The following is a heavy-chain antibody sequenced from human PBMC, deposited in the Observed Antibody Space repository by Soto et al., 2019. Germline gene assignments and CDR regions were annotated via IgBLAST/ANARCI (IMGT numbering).Heavy chain of an antibody. CDR3: ARVNRRGYYGSGSYYNGGWFDP. Sequence: QVQLQESGPGLVKPSQTLSLTCTVSGGSISSGGYYWSWIRQHPGKGLEWIGYIYYSGSTYYNPSLKSRVIISVDTSKNQFSLKLSSVTAADTAVYYCARVNRRGYYGSGSYYNGGWFDPWGQGTLVTVSS. V-gene: IGHV4-31*03. CDR2: IYYSGST. J-gene: IGHJ5*02. CDR1: GGSISSGGYY. D-gene: IGHD3-10*01.